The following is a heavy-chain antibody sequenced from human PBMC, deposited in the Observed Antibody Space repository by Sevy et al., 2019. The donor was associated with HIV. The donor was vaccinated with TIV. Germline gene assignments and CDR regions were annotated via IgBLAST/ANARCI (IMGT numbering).Heavy chain of an antibody. D-gene: IGHD6-13*01. Sequence: GGSLRLSCAASGFTFSNYGIHWVRRAPGKGLEWVAVQWYDESNKDYADSVKGRFTISKDNSRNTVYLQMNSLRAEDTAMYYSARDDKAAGLSFDYWGQGTLVTVSS. V-gene: IGHV3-33*01. CDR2: QWYDESNK. J-gene: IGHJ4*02. CDR3: ARDDKAAGLSFDY. CDR1: GFTFSNYG.